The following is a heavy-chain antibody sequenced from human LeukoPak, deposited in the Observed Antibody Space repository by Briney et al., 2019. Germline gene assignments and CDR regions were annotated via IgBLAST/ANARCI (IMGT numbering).Heavy chain of an antibody. V-gene: IGHV4-59*01. D-gene: IGHD2-8*01. CDR3: ASSDCTNGVCSGALDY. CDR2: IYYSGST. Sequence: PSETLSLTCTVSGGSISSYYWSWIRQPPGKGLEWIGYIYYSGSTNYNPSLKSQVTISVDTSKNQFSLKLSSVTAADTAVYYCASSDCTNGVCSGALDYWGQGTLVTVSS. CDR1: GGSISSYY. J-gene: IGHJ4*02.